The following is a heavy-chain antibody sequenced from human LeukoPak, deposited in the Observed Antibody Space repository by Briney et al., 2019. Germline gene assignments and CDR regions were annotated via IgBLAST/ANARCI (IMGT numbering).Heavy chain of an antibody. Sequence: PGGSLRLSCAASGFTFSSYSMNWVRQAPGKGLEWVSYISSSSSTIYYADSVKGRFTISRDNAKNSLYLQMNSLRAEDTAVYYCARGIVTMIVPLGAFDIWGQGTMVTVSS. D-gene: IGHD3-22*01. CDR2: ISSSSSTI. CDR3: ARGIVTMIVPLGAFDI. V-gene: IGHV3-48*01. J-gene: IGHJ3*02. CDR1: GFTFSSYS.